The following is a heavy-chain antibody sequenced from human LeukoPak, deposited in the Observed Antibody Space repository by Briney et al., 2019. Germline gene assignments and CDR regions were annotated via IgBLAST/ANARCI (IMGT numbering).Heavy chain of an antibody. CDR3: ARTHYDYGDYEGFDY. Sequence: SETLSLTCAVSGYFISSGYYWGWIRQPPGKGLEWIGSIYHSGSTYYNPSLKSRVTISVDTSKNQFSLKLSSVTAADTAVYYCARTHYDYGDYEGFDYWGQGTLVTVSS. J-gene: IGHJ4*02. D-gene: IGHD4-17*01. CDR1: GYFISSGYY. V-gene: IGHV4-38-2*01. CDR2: IYHSGST.